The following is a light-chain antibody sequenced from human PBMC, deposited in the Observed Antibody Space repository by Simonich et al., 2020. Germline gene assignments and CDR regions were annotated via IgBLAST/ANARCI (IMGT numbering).Light chain of an antibody. Sequence: SYGLTQPSSVSVSPGQTAMITCSGDVLAKKYVRWFQQKPGQAPCLVISKDRGRPSGIPERFSSSSSGTTVTLTISGAQVEDEADYYCYSAADNNRVFGGGTKLTVL. CDR2: KDR. J-gene: IGLJ2*01. V-gene: IGLV3-27*01. CDR3: YSAADNNRV. CDR1: VLAKKY.